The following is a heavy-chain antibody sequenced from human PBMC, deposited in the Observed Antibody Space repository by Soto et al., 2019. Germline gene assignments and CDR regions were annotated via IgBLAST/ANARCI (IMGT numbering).Heavy chain of an antibody. CDR3: ARGSRGYYYGSGRAYYFDY. D-gene: IGHD3-10*01. CDR1: GGSFSGYY. Sequence: SETLSLTCAVYGGSFSGYYWSWIRQPPGKGLEWIGEINHSGSTNYNPSLKSRVTISVDTSKNQFSLKLSSVTAADTAVYYCARGSRGYYYGSGRAYYFDYWGQGTLVTVSS. V-gene: IGHV4-34*01. J-gene: IGHJ4*02. CDR2: INHSGST.